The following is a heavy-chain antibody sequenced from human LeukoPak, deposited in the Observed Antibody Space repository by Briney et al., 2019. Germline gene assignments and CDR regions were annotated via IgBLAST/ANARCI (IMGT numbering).Heavy chain of an antibody. CDR3: AKVGSMVRGVITDPFDY. J-gene: IGHJ4*02. V-gene: IGHV3-23*01. CDR1: GFTFSSYA. Sequence: GGSLRLSCAASGFTFSSYAMSWVRQAPGKGLELVSAISGSGGSTYYADSVKGRFTISRDNSKNTLYLQMNSLRAEDTAVYYCAKVGSMVRGVITDPFDYWGQGTLVTVSS. D-gene: IGHD3-10*01. CDR2: ISGSGGST.